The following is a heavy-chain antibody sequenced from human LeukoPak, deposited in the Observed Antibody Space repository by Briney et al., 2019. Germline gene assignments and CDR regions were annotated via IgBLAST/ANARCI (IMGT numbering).Heavy chain of an antibody. CDR3: ARDRSRLLFWIGVVDN. V-gene: IGHV3-30-3*01. CDR1: GFTFSTYA. Sequence: PGGSLRLSCTASGFTFSTYAMHWVRQAPGKGLEWMTVISKDGSKRVSIDSVRGRFTISRDNAKNTLYLQMNSLRVEDTAVYYCARDRSRLLFWIGVVDNWGQGTLVTVSS. D-gene: IGHD3-10*01. J-gene: IGHJ4*02. CDR2: ISKDGSKR.